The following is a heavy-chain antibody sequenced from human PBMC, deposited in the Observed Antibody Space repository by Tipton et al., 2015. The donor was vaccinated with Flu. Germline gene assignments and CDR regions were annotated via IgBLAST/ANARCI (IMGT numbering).Heavy chain of an antibody. J-gene: IGHJ5*01. V-gene: IGHV4-61*02. CDR2: IYTTGIP. CDR3: ARDAAYYHDSSGLFTDS. D-gene: IGHD3-22*01. Sequence: TLSLTCTVSGGSISSGSYHWSWIRQPAGKGLEWIGRIYTTGIPNYNPPLRSRVTISIDTSKNQFSLKLSSVTAADTAVDYCARDAAYYHDSSGLFTDSWGQGTLVTVSS. CDR1: GGSISSGSYH.